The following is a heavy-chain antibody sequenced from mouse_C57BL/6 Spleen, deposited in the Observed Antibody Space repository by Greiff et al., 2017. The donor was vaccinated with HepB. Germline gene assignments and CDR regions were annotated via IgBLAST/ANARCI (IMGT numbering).Heavy chain of an antibody. J-gene: IGHJ3*01. CDR1: GYSITSGYY. CDR3: ARSNYYGSSYPFAY. Sequence: DVQLQESGPGLVKPSQSLSLTCSVTGYSITSGYYWNWIRQFPGNKLEWMGYISYDGSNNYNPSLKNRISITRDTSKNQFFLKLNSVTTEDTATYYCARSNYYGSSYPFAYWGQGTLVTVSA. V-gene: IGHV3-6*01. D-gene: IGHD1-1*01. CDR2: ISYDGSN.